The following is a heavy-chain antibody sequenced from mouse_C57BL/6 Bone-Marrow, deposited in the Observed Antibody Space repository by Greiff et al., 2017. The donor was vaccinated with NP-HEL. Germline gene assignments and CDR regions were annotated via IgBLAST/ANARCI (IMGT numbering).Heavy chain of an antibody. CDR2: IHPNSGST. CDR1: GYTFTSYW. D-gene: IGHD2-5*01. Sequence: QVQLQQPGAELVKPGASVKLSCKASGYTFTSYWMHWVKQRPGQGLEWIGMIHPNSGSTNYNEKFKSKATLTVDKSSSTAYMQLSSLTSEDSAVYYCARSPTYYSKHYAMDYWGQGTSVTVSS. V-gene: IGHV1-64*01. CDR3: ARSPTYYSKHYAMDY. J-gene: IGHJ4*01.